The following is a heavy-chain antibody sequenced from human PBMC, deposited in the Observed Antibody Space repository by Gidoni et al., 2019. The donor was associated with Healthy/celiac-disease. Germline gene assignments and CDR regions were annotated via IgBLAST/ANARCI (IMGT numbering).Heavy chain of an antibody. D-gene: IGHD2-15*01. CDR2: IYHSGST. Sequence: QLQLQESGSGLVQPSQTLSLTCAVSGGSISSGGYSWSWIRQPPGKGLEWIGYIYHSGSTYYNPSLKSRVTISVDRSKNQFSLKLSSVTAADTAVYYCARALPSYCSGGSCYVNWFDPWGQGTLVTVSS. V-gene: IGHV4-30-2*01. J-gene: IGHJ5*02. CDR1: GGSISSGGYS. CDR3: ARALPSYCSGGSCYVNWFDP.